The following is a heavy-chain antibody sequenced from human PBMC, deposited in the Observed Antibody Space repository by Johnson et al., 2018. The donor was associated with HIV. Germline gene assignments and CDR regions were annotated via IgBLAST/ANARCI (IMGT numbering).Heavy chain of an antibody. CDR3: AILPGGYSRDDHDI. V-gene: IGHV3-30*04. J-gene: IGHJ3*02. CDR2: ISYDGGSK. CDR1: GFTFSSYP. D-gene: IGHD5-18*01. Sequence: QMLLVESGGGVVQPGRSLRLSCAASGFTFSSYPMHWVRQAPGKGLEWVAIISYDGGSKYYADSVKGRFTVSRDNSKNTLYLQINSLRPEDTAVYYCAILPGGYSRDDHDIWGQWTMVTVSS.